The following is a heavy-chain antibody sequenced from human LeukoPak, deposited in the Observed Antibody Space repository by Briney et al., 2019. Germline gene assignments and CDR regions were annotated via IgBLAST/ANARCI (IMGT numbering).Heavy chain of an antibody. CDR1: GFTFSSYS. D-gene: IGHD3-22*01. Sequence: GGSLRLSCAASGFTFSSYSMNWVRQAPGKGLEWVSFISSSRSYIYYADSVKGRFTISRDNAKNSLYLQMNSLRAEDTAVYYCARVSVVVVISKYYYYMDVWGKGTTVTISS. J-gene: IGHJ6*03. V-gene: IGHV3-21*01. CDR2: ISSSRSYI. CDR3: ARVSVVVVISKYYYYMDV.